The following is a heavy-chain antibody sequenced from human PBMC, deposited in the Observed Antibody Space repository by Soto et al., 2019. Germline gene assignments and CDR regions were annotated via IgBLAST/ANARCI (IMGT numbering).Heavy chain of an antibody. Sequence: QVQLVQSGAEEKKPGASVKVSCKASGYTFTAYAMHWVRQAPGQRLEWMGWINAGNGNTKYSQKFQGRVTITRDTSASTAYMELSSLRSEDTAAYYCARAVAAPADFDYWGQGTLVTVSS. V-gene: IGHV1-3*05. J-gene: IGHJ4*02. CDR3: ARAVAAPADFDY. D-gene: IGHD6-25*01. CDR1: GYTFTAYA. CDR2: INAGNGNT.